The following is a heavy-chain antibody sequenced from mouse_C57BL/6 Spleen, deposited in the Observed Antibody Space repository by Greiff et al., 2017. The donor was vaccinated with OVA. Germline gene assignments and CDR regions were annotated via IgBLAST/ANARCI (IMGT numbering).Heavy chain of an antibody. Sequence: QVHVKQSGAELVRPGASVTLSCKASGYTFTDYEMHWVKQTPVHGLEWIGAIDPETGGTAYNQKFKGKAILTADKSSSTAYMELRSLTSEDSAVYYCTRISMDYWGQGTSVTVSS. CDR2: IDPETGGT. V-gene: IGHV1-15*01. J-gene: IGHJ4*01. CDR3: TRISMDY. CDR1: GYTFTDYE.